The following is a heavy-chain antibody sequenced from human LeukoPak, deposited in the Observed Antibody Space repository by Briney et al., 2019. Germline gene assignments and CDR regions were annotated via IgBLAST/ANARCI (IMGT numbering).Heavy chain of an antibody. Sequence: GESLKISCKGSGYSFTSYGISWVRQAPGQGLEWMGWISAYNGNTNYAQKLQGRVTMTTDTSTSTAYMELRSLRSDDTAVYYCARDLTSTMIVVVTPFDPWGQGTLVTVSS. J-gene: IGHJ5*02. V-gene: IGHV1-18*01. D-gene: IGHD3-22*01. CDR3: ARDLTSTMIVVVTPFDP. CDR1: GYSFTSYG. CDR2: ISAYNGNT.